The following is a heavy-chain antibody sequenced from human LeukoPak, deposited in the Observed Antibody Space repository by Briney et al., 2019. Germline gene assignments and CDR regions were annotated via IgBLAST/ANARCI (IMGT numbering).Heavy chain of an antibody. CDR3: ARSYYGGTEAFDI. CDR2: IYYSGST. D-gene: IGHD1-26*01. Sequence: SETLSLTCTVSGGSISNYSWSWLRQPPGKGLEWIGYIYYSGSTNYDPSLKSRVTISVDTSKNQFSLKLSSVTAADTAVYYCARSYYGGTEAFDIWGQGTMVTVSS. V-gene: IGHV4-59*01. CDR1: GGSISNYS. J-gene: IGHJ3*02.